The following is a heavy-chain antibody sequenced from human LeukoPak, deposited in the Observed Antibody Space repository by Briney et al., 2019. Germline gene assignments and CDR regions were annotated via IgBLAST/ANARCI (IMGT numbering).Heavy chain of an antibody. D-gene: IGHD6-13*01. CDR2: IYYSGST. CDR3: ARQSGMKATYYFDY. Sequence: PSETLSLTCTVSGSSISSSSYYWGWIRQPPGKGLEWIGSIYYSGSTYYNPSLKSRVTISVDTSKNQFSLKLSSVTAADTAVYYCARQSGMKATYYFDYWGQGTLVTVSS. V-gene: IGHV4-39*01. J-gene: IGHJ4*02. CDR1: GSSISSSSYY.